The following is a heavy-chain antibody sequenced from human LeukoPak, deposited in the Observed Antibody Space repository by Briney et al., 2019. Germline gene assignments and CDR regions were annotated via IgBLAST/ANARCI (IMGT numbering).Heavy chain of an antibody. CDR3: AVGLVPAAMPHGPGRDY. CDR1: GVSLSSGSYH. CDR2: IDTSGST. Sequence: SQTLSLTCAVSGVSLSSGSYHWSWIPPPAGKGWEWLGRIDTSGSTNYNPSLKSRATISVDTYNNQFSLKLSAVTAADTAVYYCAVGLVPAAMPHGPGRDYGGRKTRVSVP. D-gene: IGHD2-2*01. J-gene: IGHJ4*02. V-gene: IGHV4-61*02.